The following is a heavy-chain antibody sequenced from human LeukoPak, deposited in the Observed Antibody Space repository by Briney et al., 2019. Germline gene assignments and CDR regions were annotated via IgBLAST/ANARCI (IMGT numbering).Heavy chain of an antibody. CDR2: ISAYNGNT. CDR1: GYTFTSYG. V-gene: IGHV1-18*01. Sequence: ASVKVSCKASGYTFTSYGISWVRQAPGQGLEWMGWISAYNGNTNYAQKLQGRVTVTTDTSTTTAYMELRSLRSDDTAVYYCARVLGFRPDTLKGSDYWGQGTLVTVSS. J-gene: IGHJ4*02. CDR3: ARVLGFRPDTLKGSDY.